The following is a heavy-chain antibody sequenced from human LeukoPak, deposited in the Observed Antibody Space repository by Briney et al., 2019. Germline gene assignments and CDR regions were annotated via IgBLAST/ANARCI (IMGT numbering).Heavy chain of an antibody. CDR2: IYYSGST. V-gene: IGHV4-31*03. CDR3: ARGEYCSSTSCYGSRELWFDP. CDR1: GGSISSGGYY. J-gene: IGHJ5*02. D-gene: IGHD2-2*01. Sequence: SETLSLTCTVSGGSISSGGYYWSWIRQHPGKGLEWIGYIYYSGSTYYNPSLKSRVTISVDTSKNQFSLKLSSVTAADTAVYYCARGEYCSSTSCYGSRELWFDPWGQGTLVTVSS.